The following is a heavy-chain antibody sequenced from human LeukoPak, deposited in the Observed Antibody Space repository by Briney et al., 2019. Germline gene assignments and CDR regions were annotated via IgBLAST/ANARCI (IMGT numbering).Heavy chain of an antibody. J-gene: IGHJ3*02. CDR3: ARRYYDAFDI. D-gene: IGHD3-10*01. Sequence: GGSLRLSCAASGFTFSSYAMHWVRQAPGKGLEYVSAISSNGGSTYYANSVKGRFTISRDNSKNTLYLQMGSLRAEDMAVYYCARRYYDAFDIWGQGTMVTVSS. CDR2: ISSNGGST. CDR1: GFTFSSYA. V-gene: IGHV3-64*01.